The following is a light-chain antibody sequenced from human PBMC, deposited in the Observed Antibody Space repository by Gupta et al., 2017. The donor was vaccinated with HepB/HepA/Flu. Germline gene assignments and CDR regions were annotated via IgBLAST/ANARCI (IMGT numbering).Light chain of an antibody. Sequence: EIVMTQSPATLSVSPGERATLSCRASQSVAINLAWYQQKPGQAPRLLIYGASTRATGIPGRFSGSGSGTEFTLTISSLQSEEFAVYYCQQGNNWPLTFGGGTKVEIK. CDR3: QQGNNWPLT. CDR2: GAS. V-gene: IGKV3-15*01. J-gene: IGKJ4*01. CDR1: QSVAIN.